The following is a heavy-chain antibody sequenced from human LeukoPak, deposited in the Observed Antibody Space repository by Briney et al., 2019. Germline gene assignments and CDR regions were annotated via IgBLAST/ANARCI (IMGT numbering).Heavy chain of an antibody. D-gene: IGHD2-2*01. CDR1: GGSISSGSYY. V-gene: IGHV4-61*02. CDR2: IYTSGST. CDR3: ARGNVALPATLDY. Sequence: SETLSLTCTVSGGSISSGSYYWSWIRQPAGKGLEWIGRIYTSGSTNYNPSLKSRVTISVDTSKNQFSLKLSSVTAADTAVYYCARGNVALPATLDYWGQGTLVTVSS. J-gene: IGHJ4*02.